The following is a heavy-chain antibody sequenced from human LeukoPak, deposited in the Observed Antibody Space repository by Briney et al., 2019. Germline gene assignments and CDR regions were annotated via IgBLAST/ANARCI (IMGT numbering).Heavy chain of an antibody. CDR3: AKDPLPGIAVAGFDY. CDR1: GFTFTNYW. J-gene: IGHJ4*02. V-gene: IGHV3-30*18. CDR2: IKQDGSNK. Sequence: GGSLRLSCAASGFTFTNYWMTWVRQAPGKGLEWVANIKQDGSNKYYADSVKGRFTISRDNSKNTLYLQMNSLRAEDTAVYYCAKDPLPGIAVAGFDYWGQGTLVTVSS. D-gene: IGHD6-19*01.